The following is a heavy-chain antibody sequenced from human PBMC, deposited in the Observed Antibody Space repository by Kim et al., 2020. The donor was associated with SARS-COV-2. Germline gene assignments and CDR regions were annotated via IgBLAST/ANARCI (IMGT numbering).Heavy chain of an antibody. CDR2: KK. Sequence: KKYYAGSVKGRFTLSRDNSKNTLYLQMNSLRAEDTAVYYCARVLSYYGMDVWGQGTTVTVSS. CDR3: ARVLSYYGMDV. V-gene: IGHV3-33*01. J-gene: IGHJ6*02.